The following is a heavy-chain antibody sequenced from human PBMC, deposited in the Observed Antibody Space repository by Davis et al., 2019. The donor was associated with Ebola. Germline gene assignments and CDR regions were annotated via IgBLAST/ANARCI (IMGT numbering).Heavy chain of an antibody. CDR1: GFTFSSYW. D-gene: IGHD5-12*01. CDR2: INSDGSST. Sequence: PGGSLRLSCAASGFTFSSYWMHWVRQAPGKGLVWVSRINSDGSSTSYADSVKGRFTISRDNAKNTLYLQMNSLRAEDTAVYYCARVFGGYEVDYWGQGTLVTVSS. V-gene: IGHV3-74*01. CDR3: ARVFGGYEVDY. J-gene: IGHJ4*02.